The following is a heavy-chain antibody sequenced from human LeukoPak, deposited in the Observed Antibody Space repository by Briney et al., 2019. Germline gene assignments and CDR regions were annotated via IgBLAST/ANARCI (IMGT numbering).Heavy chain of an antibody. D-gene: IGHD4-11*01. Sequence: ASVKVSRKTSGYTFTDYYIHGVRQAPGQGLEWMGWINPNSGETNSAQKFQGRVTMTGDTSISTAYMELRRVTSDDTAVYYCARDRDYSNTERGFDYWGQGTLVTVSS. CDR3: ARDRDYSNTERGFDY. V-gene: IGHV1-2*02. CDR1: GYTFTDYY. CDR2: INPNSGET. J-gene: IGHJ4*02.